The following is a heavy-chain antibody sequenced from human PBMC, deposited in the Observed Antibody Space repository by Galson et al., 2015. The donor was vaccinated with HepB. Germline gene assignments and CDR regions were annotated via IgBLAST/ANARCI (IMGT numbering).Heavy chain of an antibody. D-gene: IGHD3-22*01. CDR2: ISAYNGNT. Sequence: SVKVSCKASGYTFTSYDISWVRQAPGQGLEWMGWISAYNGNTNYAQKLQGRVTMTTDTSTSTAYMELRSLRSDDTAVYYCVKYYFDSSGTIFDYWGQGTLVTVSS. CDR3: VKYYFDSSGTIFDY. J-gene: IGHJ4*02. CDR1: GYTFTSYD. V-gene: IGHV1-18*01.